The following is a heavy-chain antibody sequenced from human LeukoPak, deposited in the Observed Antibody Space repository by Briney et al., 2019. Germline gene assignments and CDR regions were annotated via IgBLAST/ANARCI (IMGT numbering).Heavy chain of an antibody. V-gene: IGHV3-66*01. D-gene: IGHD6-13*01. Sequence: GGSLRLSCAASGFTVSSNYMSWVPQAPGKGLEWVSVIYSGGSTYYADSVKGRFTISRDNSKNTLYLQMNSLRAEDTAVYYCARGAPGIAAAGIPEYFDYWGQGTLVTVSS. CDR3: ARGAPGIAAAGIPEYFDY. J-gene: IGHJ4*02. CDR2: IYSGGST. CDR1: GFTVSSNY.